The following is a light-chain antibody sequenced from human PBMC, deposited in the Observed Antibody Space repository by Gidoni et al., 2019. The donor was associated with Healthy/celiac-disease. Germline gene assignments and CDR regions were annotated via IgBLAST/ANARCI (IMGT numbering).Light chain of an antibody. V-gene: IGKV3-11*01. CDR2: DAS. CDR1: QSVSSY. Sequence: EIVLTQSPATLSLSPGDRATLSCRASQSVSSYLAWYQQKPGQAPRLLIYDASNRATGIPARFSGSGSGTDFTLTISSLEPEDFAVYYCQQRSNWPPGFXGXTKVEIK. CDR3: QQRSNWPPG. J-gene: IGKJ4*01.